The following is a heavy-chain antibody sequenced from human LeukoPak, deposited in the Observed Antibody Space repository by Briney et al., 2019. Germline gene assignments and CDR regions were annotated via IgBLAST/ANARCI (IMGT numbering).Heavy chain of an antibody. Sequence: GRSLRLSCAASGFTFSSYAMSWVRQAPGKGLEWVSAISGSGGSTYYADSVKGRFTISRDNSKNTLYLQMNSLRAEDTAVYYCAKDTDFWSGYYFDYWGQGTLVTVSS. D-gene: IGHD3-3*01. CDR3: AKDTDFWSGYYFDY. J-gene: IGHJ4*02. CDR1: GFTFSSYA. V-gene: IGHV3-23*01. CDR2: ISGSGGST.